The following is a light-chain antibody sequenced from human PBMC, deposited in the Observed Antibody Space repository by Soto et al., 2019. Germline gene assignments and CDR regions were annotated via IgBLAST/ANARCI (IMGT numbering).Light chain of an antibody. CDR2: GAS. V-gene: IGKV3-15*01. CDR3: QQYNKWPPT. Sequence: EIVMTQSPATLSVSPGERATLFCRASQSVNNNLAWYQRKPGQVPRLLFSGASTRAIGVPARFSGSGSGTEFTLTISSLQSEDFAIYYCQQYNKWPPTFGQGTKVEIK. CDR1: QSVNNN. J-gene: IGKJ1*01.